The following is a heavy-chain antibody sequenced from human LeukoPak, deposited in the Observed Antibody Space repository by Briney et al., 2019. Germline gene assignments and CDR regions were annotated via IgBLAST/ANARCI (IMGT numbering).Heavy chain of an antibody. CDR1: GYTFTSYD. J-gene: IGHJ4*02. Sequence: ASVKVSCKASGYTFTSYDINWVRQATGQGLEWMGWISAYNGNTNYAQKLQGRVTMTTDTSTSTAYMELRSLRSDDTAVYYCASVGMCSGGSCLDYWGQGTLVTVSS. CDR2: ISAYNGNT. CDR3: ASVGMCSGGSCLDY. D-gene: IGHD2-15*01. V-gene: IGHV1-18*01.